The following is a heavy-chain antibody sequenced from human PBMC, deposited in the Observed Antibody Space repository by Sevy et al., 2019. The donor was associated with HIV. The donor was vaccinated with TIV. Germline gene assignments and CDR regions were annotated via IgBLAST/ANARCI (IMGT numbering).Heavy chain of an antibody. J-gene: IGHJ3*02. CDR2: VSFDGGSK. Sequence: GGSLRLSCEASGFTFNNFPIHWVRQAPGKGLEWVAVVSFDGGSKYYADSVWGRFTDSRDNSKNTVYLQLNSLRAEDTAAYYCVRERARSITFDIWGQGTLVTVSS. CDR1: GFTFNNFP. D-gene: IGHD3-16*01. V-gene: IGHV3-30-3*01. CDR3: VRERARSITFDI.